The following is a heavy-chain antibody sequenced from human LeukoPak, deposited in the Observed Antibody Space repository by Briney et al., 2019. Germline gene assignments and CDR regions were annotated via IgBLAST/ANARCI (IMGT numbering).Heavy chain of an antibody. Sequence: GGSLRLSCAASGFTVSSNYMSWVRQAPGKGLEWVSVIYSGGSTYYADYVKGRLPISRDNAKNTLYRQMNSLTAEDTAVYYCARDRDDIVVVPAADSQYYYYYYMDVWGKRTTVTIAS. CDR2: IYSGGST. D-gene: IGHD2-2*01. CDR1: GFTVSSNY. J-gene: IGHJ6*03. V-gene: IGHV3-53*01. CDR3: ARDRDDIVVVPAADSQYYYYYYMDV.